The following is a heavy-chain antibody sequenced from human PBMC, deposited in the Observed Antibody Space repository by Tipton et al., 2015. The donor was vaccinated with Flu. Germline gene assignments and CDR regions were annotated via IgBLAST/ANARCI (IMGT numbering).Heavy chain of an antibody. V-gene: IGHV5-51*01. CDR2: ISPDDSDT. CDR3: ARPRLESSSWPIDY. D-gene: IGHD6-13*01. J-gene: IGHJ4*02. Sequence: QLVQSGAEVKKPGESLKISCKGSGYSFTSYWIGWVRQMPGKGLEWVGIISPDDSDTRYSPSFQGQVTISADKSIGTAYLQWSRLKASDTAIYYCARPRLESSSWPIDYWGRGILVTVSS. CDR1: GYSFTSYW.